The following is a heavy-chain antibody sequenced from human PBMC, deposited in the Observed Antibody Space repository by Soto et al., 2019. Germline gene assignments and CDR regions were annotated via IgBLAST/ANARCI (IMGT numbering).Heavy chain of an antibody. CDR2: IHPNTGGT. V-gene: IGHV1-2*02. D-gene: IGHD4-4*01. J-gene: IGHJ6*02. CDR1: GYPYTNSY. Sequence: QVQLVQSGAEVRKPGASVKVSCNASGYPYTNSYMHWVRQAPGQGLEWMGWIHPNTGGTNYAPKFQGRVTMTRDTSVSTVYMELNRLTSDDTAIYFRAIDFSTGGWIRQAGNFAMDVWGQGTTVTVS. CDR3: AIDFSTGGWIRQAGNFAMDV.